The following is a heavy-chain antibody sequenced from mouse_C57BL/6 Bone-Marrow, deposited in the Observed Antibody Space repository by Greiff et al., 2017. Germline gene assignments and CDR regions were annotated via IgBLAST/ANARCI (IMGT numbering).Heavy chain of an antibody. D-gene: IGHD2-5*01. J-gene: IGHJ3*01. Sequence: QVQLQQSGPGLVQPSQSLSITCTVSGFSLTSYGVHWVRQSPGKGLEWLGVIWSGGSTDYNAAFISSLSISKDNSKSQVFFKMNSLQADDTAIYYCARNSNPWFAYWGQGTLVTVSA. CDR2: IWSGGST. V-gene: IGHV2-2*01. CDR1: GFSLTSYG. CDR3: ARNSNPWFAY.